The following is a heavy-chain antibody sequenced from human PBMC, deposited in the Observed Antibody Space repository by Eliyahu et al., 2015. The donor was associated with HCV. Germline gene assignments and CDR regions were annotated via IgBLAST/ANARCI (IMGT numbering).Heavy chain of an antibody. CDR2: ISYDGSNK. J-gene: IGHJ4*02. CDR3: AREPVRDIVVVVAASDY. Sequence: AASGFTFSSYAMHWVRQAPGKGLEWVAVISYDGSNKYYADSVKGRFTISRDNSKNTLYLQMNSLRAEDTAVYYCAREPVRDIVVVVAASDYWGQGTLVTVSS. CDR1: GFTFSSYA. D-gene: IGHD2-15*01. V-gene: IGHV3-30-3*01.